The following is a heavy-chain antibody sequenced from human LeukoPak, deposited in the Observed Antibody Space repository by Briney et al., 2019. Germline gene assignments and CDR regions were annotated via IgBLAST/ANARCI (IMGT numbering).Heavy chain of an antibody. V-gene: IGHV3-53*01. CDR1: DFTVSSYH. Sequence: GGSLRLSCAASDFTVSSYHLSWVRQAPGEGLEWLSVFYRTTGSYYADSVKGRFTISRDNAKNSLYLQMNSLRDEDTAVYYCARDDYGDHFGYWGQGTLVTVSS. CDR3: ARDDYGDHFGY. J-gene: IGHJ4*02. CDR2: FYRTTGS. D-gene: IGHD4-17*01.